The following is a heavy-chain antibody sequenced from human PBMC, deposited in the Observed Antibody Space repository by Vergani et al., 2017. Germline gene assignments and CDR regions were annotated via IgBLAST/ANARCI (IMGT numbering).Heavy chain of an antibody. V-gene: IGHV3-23*01. CDR3: ARGLWDCTHIRCSPPSY. J-gene: IGHJ4*02. CDR2: ISGTDGRT. D-gene: IGHD2-8*01. CDR1: GFTFSSCA. Sequence: EVQLLESGGGLVQPGGSLRLSCAASGFTFSSCAMSWVRQAPGKGLEWVSSISGTDGRTYYADSVKGRFTISRDNSKNTLYLQMNSLRAEDTAMYFCARGLWDCTHIRCSPPSYWGQGAQVTVSS.